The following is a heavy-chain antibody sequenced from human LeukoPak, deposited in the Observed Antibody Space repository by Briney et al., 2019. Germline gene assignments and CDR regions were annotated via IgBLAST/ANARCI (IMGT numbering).Heavy chain of an antibody. J-gene: IGHJ6*02. D-gene: IGHD3-10*01. CDR3: ARVSRSGYYYYGMDV. CDR1: GGSISSYY. V-gene: IGHV4-59*01. Sequence: PSETLSLTCTVSGGSISSYYWSWIRQPPGKGLEWIGYIYYSGSTNYNPSLKSRVTISVDTSKNQFSLKLSSVTAADTAVYYCARVSRSGYYYYGMDVWGQGTTVTVSS. CDR2: IYYSGST.